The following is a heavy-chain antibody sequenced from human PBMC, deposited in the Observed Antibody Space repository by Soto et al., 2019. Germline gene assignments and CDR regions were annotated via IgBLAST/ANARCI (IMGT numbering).Heavy chain of an antibody. CDR3: AKDSLPYSGYDYVPYYYYYGMDV. Sequence: GGSLRLSCAASGFTFSSYGMHWVRQAPGKGLEWVAVISYDGSNKYYADSVKGRFTIFRDNSKNTLYLQMNSLRAEDTAVYYCAKDSLPYSGYDYVPYYYYYGMDVWGQGTTVTVSS. J-gene: IGHJ6*02. V-gene: IGHV3-30*18. CDR1: GFTFSSYG. CDR2: ISYDGSNK. D-gene: IGHD5-12*01.